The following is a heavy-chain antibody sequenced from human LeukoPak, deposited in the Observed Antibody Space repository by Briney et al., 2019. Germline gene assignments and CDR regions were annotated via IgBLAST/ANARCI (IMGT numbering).Heavy chain of an antibody. J-gene: IGHJ4*02. Sequence: GGSLRLSCAASGFTFSNYAMNWVRQAPGKGLEWVLIVSHDGDSTYYAGSVKGRFTISRDNSKSTLYQQMNNLTAEDTAIYSCMRMRLASPGNVYWGQGTLVTVSS. CDR1: GFTFSNYA. V-gene: IGHV3-30*04. D-gene: IGHD6-13*01. CDR2: VSHDGDST. CDR3: MRMRLASPGNVY.